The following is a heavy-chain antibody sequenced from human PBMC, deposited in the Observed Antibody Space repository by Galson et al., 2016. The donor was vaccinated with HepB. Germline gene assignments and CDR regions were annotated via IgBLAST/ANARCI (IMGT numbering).Heavy chain of an antibody. Sequence: SLRLSCAASGFTFSDYYLTWIRQAPGKGLEWVSYISSSGNAIYYADSVKGRFTISRDNAKNSLYLQMSSLRADDTAVYYCARDLGGSSCLDYWGQGTLVTVSS. J-gene: IGHJ4*02. CDR2: ISSSGNAI. CDR3: ARDLGGSSCLDY. CDR1: GFTFSDYY. V-gene: IGHV3-11*01. D-gene: IGHD6-6*01.